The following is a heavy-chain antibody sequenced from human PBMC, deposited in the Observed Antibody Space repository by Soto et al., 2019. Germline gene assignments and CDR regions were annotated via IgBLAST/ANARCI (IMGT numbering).Heavy chain of an antibody. Sequence: SVKVSCKASGGTFSSYAISWVRQAPGQGLEWMGGIIPIFGTANYAQKFQGRVTITADESTSTAYMELSSLRSEDMAVYYCAFSAPAPIFGVVTAFDYWGQGTLGTVSS. V-gene: IGHV1-69*13. CDR2: IIPIFGTA. CDR1: GGTFSSYA. J-gene: IGHJ4*02. CDR3: AFSAPAPIFGVVTAFDY. D-gene: IGHD3-3*01.